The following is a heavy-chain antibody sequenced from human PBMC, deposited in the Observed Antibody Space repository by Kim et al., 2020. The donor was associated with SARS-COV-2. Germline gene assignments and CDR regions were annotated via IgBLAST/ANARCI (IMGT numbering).Heavy chain of an antibody. J-gene: IGHJ4*02. V-gene: IGHV4-39*01. CDR3: ARHGDIVVVPAAIYYFDY. CDR2: IYYSGST. CDR1: GGSISSSSYY. D-gene: IGHD2-2*01. Sequence: SETLSLTCTVSGGSISSSSYYWGWIHQPPGKGLEWIGSIYYSGSTYYNPSLKSRVTISVDTSKNQFSLKLSSVTAADTAVYYCARHGDIVVVPAAIYYFDYWGQGTLVTVSS.